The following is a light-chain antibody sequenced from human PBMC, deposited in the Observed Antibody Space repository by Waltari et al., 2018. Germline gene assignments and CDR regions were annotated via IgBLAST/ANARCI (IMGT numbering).Light chain of an antibody. J-gene: IGLJ2*01. CDR3: CSYAGSSTVV. V-gene: IGLV2-23*01. CDR1: SSDGGSYNL. CDR2: EGS. Sequence: QSALTQPASVSGSPGQSITISCTGTSSDGGSYNLVSWYQRHPGKAPKLMIYEGSKRPSWVSNRFSGSKSGNTASLTISGLQAEDEADYYCCSYAGSSTVVFGGGTKLTVL.